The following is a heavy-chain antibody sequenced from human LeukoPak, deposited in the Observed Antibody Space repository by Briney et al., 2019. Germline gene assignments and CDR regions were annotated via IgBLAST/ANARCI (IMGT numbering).Heavy chain of an antibody. CDR2: INPNSGGT. Sequence: EASVKVSCKASGYTFTGYYMHWVRQAPGQGLEWMGWINPNSGGTNYAQKFQGRVTMTRDTSISTAYMELSRLRSDDTAVYYCARDWGCSSTSCSVEGIYYYYMDVWGKGTTVTVSS. J-gene: IGHJ6*03. V-gene: IGHV1-2*02. D-gene: IGHD2-2*01. CDR1: GYTFTGYY. CDR3: ARDWGCSSTSCSVEGIYYYYMDV.